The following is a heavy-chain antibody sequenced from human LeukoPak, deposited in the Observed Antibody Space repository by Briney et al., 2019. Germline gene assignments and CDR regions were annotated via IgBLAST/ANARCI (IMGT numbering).Heavy chain of an antibody. D-gene: IGHD6-19*01. J-gene: IGHJ4*02. V-gene: IGHV4-39*07. Sequence: SETLSLTCTVSGGSISSSSYYWGWIRQPPGKGLEWIGSIYYSGSTYYNPSLKSRVTISVDTSKNQFSLKLSSVTAADTAVYYCARGVLLVDSSGYVPFDYWGQGTLVTVSS. CDR2: IYYSGST. CDR3: ARGVLLVDSSGYVPFDY. CDR1: GGSISSSSYY.